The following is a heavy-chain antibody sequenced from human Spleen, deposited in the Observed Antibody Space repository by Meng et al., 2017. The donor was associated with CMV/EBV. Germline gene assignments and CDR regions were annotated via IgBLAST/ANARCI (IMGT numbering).Heavy chain of an antibody. CDR1: VGSFSCYY. V-gene: IGHV4-34*01. D-gene: IGHD3-10*01. J-gene: IGHJ4*02. CDR2: SNHSGST. Sequence: LPPWGAGLWKPSATLSLTCAVHVGSFSCYYWSWIRPPAGKGLEWVGESNHSGSTNYNPSLTSRVTISVDTSKNQFSLMLSSVTAADTAVYYCARGPQFGWYWGQGTLVTVSS. CDR3: ARGPQFGWY.